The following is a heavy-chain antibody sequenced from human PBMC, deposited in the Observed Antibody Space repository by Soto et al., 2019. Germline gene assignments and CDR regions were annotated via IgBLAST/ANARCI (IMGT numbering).Heavy chain of an antibody. CDR2: LNPKNNNT. CDR3: ARGSYDVLTGDYHYGMDV. J-gene: IGHJ6*02. CDR1: GYTFSNYD. V-gene: IGHV1-8*01. Sequence: ASVKVSCKASGYTFSNYDINWVRQAPGQGLEWMGWLNPKNNNTGYARNFQGRITMTMDTSTTTAHMELSSLTSDDTAVYYCARGSYDVLTGDYHYGMDVWGQGTTVTVSS. D-gene: IGHD3-9*01.